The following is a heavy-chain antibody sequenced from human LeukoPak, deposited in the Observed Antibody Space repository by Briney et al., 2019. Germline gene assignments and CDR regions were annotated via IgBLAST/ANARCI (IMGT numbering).Heavy chain of an antibody. CDR2: INRDGSST. Sequence: GGSLRLSCAASGSTFSSYWMHWVRQAPGKGLVWVSRINRDGSSTNYADSVKGRLTMSRDNAKNTLYLQMNSLRAEDTAVYYCVREEMVYAPGMDVWGKGTTVTVST. J-gene: IGHJ6*04. CDR1: GSTFSSYW. D-gene: IGHD2-8*01. CDR3: VREEMVYAPGMDV. V-gene: IGHV3-74*01.